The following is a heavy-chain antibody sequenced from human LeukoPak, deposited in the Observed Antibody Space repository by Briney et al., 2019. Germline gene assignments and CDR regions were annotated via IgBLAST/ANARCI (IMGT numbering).Heavy chain of an antibody. Sequence: PSQTLSLTCTVSGGSISSGDYYWSWIRQPPGKGLEWIGYIYYSGSTYYNPSLKSRVTISVDTSKNQFSLKLSSVTAADTAVYYCASLDPDIYSYGDYPDAFDIWGQGTMVTVSS. CDR3: ASLDPDIYSYGDYPDAFDI. J-gene: IGHJ3*02. CDR2: IYYSGST. CDR1: GGSISSGDYY. V-gene: IGHV4-30-4*08. D-gene: IGHD4-17*01.